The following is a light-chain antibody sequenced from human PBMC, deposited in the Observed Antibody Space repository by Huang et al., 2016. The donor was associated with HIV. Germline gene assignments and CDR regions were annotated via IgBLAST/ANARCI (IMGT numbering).Light chain of an antibody. CDR1: QTLSYGYSDKNY. CDR2: LSS. V-gene: IGKV4-1*01. CDR3: HQYYSIFQT. Sequence: DIVMTQSPDSLALSLGDRAAINCTSSQTLSYGYSDKNYLNWYQVKPGRPRKLLISLSSVRESGVPDRFSGSGSGTHVTLTISSLQAEDVSVYYCHQYYSIFQTFGQGTKVEV. J-gene: IGKJ1*01.